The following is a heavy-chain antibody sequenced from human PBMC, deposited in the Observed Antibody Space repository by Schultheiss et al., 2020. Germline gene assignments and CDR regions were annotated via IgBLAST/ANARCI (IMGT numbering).Heavy chain of an antibody. Sequence: SETLSLTCAVYGGSFSGYYWSWIRQPPGKGLEWIGYIYYSGSTNYNPSLKSRVTISVDTSKNQFSLKLSSVTAADTAVYYCASARVYSSGWYLYWGQGTLVTVSS. CDR3: ASARVYSSGWYLY. V-gene: IGHV4-59*01. D-gene: IGHD6-19*01. CDR2: IYYSGST. CDR1: GGSFSGYY. J-gene: IGHJ4*02.